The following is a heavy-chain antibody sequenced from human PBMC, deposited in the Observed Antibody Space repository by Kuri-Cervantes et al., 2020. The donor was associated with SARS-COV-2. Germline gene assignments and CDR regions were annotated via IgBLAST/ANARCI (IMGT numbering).Heavy chain of an antibody. CDR1: GGSIRSYF. CDR3: ARQGGYSSSSLDY. CDR2: IYHSGST. V-gene: IGHV4-59*08. D-gene: IGHD6-6*01. J-gene: IGHJ4*02. Sequence: GSLRLSCNVSGGSIRSYFWSWIRQAPGKGLEWIGSIYHSGSTYYNPSLKSRVTISVDTSKNQFSLKLSSVTAADTAVYYCARQGGYSSSSLDYWGQGTLVTVSS.